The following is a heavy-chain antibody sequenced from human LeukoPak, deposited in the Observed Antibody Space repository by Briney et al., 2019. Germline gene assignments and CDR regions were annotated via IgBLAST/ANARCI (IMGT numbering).Heavy chain of an antibody. D-gene: IGHD5-12*01. CDR3: ARLWLPHWFDP. V-gene: IGHV4-39*07. Sequence: SETLSLTCTVSGGSISSSSYYWGWIRQPPGKGLEWIGSIYYSGSTYYNPSLKSRVTISVDTSKNQFSLKLSSVTAADTAVYYCARLWLPHWFDPWGQGTLVTVSS. CDR1: GGSISSSSYY. CDR2: IYYSGST. J-gene: IGHJ5*02.